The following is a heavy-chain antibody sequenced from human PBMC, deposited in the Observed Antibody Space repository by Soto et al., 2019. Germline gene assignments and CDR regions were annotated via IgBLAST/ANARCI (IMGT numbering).Heavy chain of an antibody. Sequence: QVQLQESGPGLVKPSQTLSLTCTVSGGSISSGGYYWSWIRQHPGKGLEWIGYIYYSGSTYYNPSLKSRVTISVDTSKNQFSLKLSSVTAADTAVYYCARGDMITFGGVIVEPTQPDYWGQGTLVTVSS. CDR3: ARGDMITFGGVIVEPTQPDY. CDR1: GGSISSGGYY. D-gene: IGHD3-16*02. V-gene: IGHV4-31*03. CDR2: IYYSGST. J-gene: IGHJ4*02.